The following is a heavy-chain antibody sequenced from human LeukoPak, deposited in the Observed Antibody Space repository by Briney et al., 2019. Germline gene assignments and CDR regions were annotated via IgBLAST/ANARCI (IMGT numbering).Heavy chain of an antibody. CDR1: GGSISSYY. J-gene: IGHJ6*02. D-gene: IGHD3-3*01. Sequence: SETLSLTCTVSGGSISSYYWSWIRQPPGKGLEWIGYIYYSGSTNYNPSLKSRVTISVDTSKNQFSLELSSVTAADTAVYYCARVDDFWSGSYYYGMDVWGQGTTVTVSS. CDR2: IYYSGST. CDR3: ARVDDFWSGSYYYGMDV. V-gene: IGHV4-59*01.